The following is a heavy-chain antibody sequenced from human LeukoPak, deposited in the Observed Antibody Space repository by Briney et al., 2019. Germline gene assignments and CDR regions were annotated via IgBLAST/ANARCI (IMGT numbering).Heavy chain of an antibody. J-gene: IGHJ4*02. CDR1: GGSINSYY. CDR2: IYYSGTT. V-gene: IGHV4-59*01. Sequence: SETLSLTCTVSGGSINSYYWSWIRQPPGKGLEWIGYIYYSGTTNYNPSLKSRVTISVDTSKTQFSLKLTSVTAADTAVYYCARDRRGYYDSSGHFDYWGQGTLVTVSS. D-gene: IGHD3-22*01. CDR3: ARDRRGYYDSSGHFDY.